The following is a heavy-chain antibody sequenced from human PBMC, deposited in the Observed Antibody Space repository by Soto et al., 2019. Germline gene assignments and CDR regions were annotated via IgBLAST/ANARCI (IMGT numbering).Heavy chain of an antibody. CDR1: GYTFTGYY. V-gene: IGHV1-2*02. CDR3: ARDRCSSTSCYKYGRDV. CDR2: INPNSGGT. J-gene: IGHJ6*02. D-gene: IGHD2-2*02. Sequence: ASVKVSCKASGYTFTGYYMHWVRQAPGQGLEWMGWINPNSGGTNYAQKFQGRVTMTRDTSISTAYMELSRLRSDDTAVYYGARDRCSSTSCYKYGRDVGGQGTTVTVSS.